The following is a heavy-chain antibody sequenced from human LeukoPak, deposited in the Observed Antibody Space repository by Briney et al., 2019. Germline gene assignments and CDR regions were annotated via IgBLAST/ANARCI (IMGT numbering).Heavy chain of an antibody. J-gene: IGHJ4*02. CDR1: GYSFTSYW. D-gene: IGHD6-6*01. CDR2: IYPGDSDT. Sequence: GESLKISCKGSGYSFTSYWIGWVRQMPGKGLEWMGIIYPGDSDTRYSPSFQGQVTISADKSISTAYLQWSSLKASDTATYYCARHGGSSSSVYYFDYWGQGTLVTVSS. CDR3: ARHGGSSSSVYYFDY. V-gene: IGHV5-51*01.